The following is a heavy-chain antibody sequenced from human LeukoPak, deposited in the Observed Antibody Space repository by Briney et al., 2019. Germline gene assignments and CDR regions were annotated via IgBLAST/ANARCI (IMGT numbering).Heavy chain of an antibody. CDR2: INYTGNT. D-gene: IGHD1-7*01. Sequence: SETLSLTCGVYSASLNNYYWSWIRQAPGKGLKWIGEINYTGNTKYNPSLERRVTISIDTPKNQFSLNLRSVTAADTAVYYCARGRLELRSYTNYYMDVWGKGTTVTVSS. J-gene: IGHJ6*03. V-gene: IGHV4-34*01. CDR1: SASLNNYY. CDR3: ARGRLELRSYTNYYMDV.